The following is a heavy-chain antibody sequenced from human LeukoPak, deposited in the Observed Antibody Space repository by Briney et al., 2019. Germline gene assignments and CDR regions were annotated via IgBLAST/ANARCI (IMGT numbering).Heavy chain of an antibody. CDR2: ISGSGGST. D-gene: IGHD3-9*01. CDR1: GFTFSNHG. V-gene: IGHV3-23*01. CDR3: AKVPQYYDILTGYYMCYFDY. J-gene: IGHJ4*02. Sequence: GGSLRLSCAASGFTFSNHGMNWVRQAPGKGLEWVSAISGSGGSTYYADSVKGRFTISRDNSKNTLYLQMNSLRAEDTAVYYCAKVPQYYDILTGYYMCYFDYWGQGTLVTVSS.